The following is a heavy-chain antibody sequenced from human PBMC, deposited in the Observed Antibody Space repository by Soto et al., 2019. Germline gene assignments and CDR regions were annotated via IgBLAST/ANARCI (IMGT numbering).Heavy chain of an antibody. Sequence: GGSLRLSCTASGFTFGDYAMSWFRQAPGKGLEWVGFIRSKAYGGTTEYAASVKGRFTISRDDSKSIAYLQMNSLKTEDTAVYYCTIHTVVTYYYGMDVWGQGTTVTVSS. J-gene: IGHJ6*02. D-gene: IGHD2-21*02. CDR1: GFTFGDYA. CDR2: IRSKAYGGTT. V-gene: IGHV3-49*03. CDR3: TIHTVVTYYYGMDV.